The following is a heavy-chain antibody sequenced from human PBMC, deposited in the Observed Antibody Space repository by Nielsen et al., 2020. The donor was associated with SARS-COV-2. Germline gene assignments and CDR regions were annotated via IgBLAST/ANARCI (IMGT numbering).Heavy chain of an antibody. CDR3: ATQVGSYCSGGSCSPRVFDL. D-gene: IGHD2-15*01. CDR1: GYTFTRHG. Sequence: ASVKVSCKASGYTFTRHGLNWVRQAPGQALEWMGRISVFDGDTNYAQKFQGRVTMTTDTSTNTAYMDLRSLRSDDTAVYFCATQVGSYCSGGSCSPRVFDLWGQGTLVTVSA. J-gene: IGHJ3*01. CDR2: ISVFDGDT. V-gene: IGHV1-18*04.